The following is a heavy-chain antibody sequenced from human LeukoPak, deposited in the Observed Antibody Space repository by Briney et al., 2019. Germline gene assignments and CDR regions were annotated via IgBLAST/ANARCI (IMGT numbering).Heavy chain of an antibody. CDR2: IYYSGST. J-gene: IGHJ5*02. CDR3: ACGSNNWYNWFDP. Sequence: PSETLSLTCTVSGGSISSSSYYWGWIRQPPGKGLEWIGSIYYSGSTYYNPSLESRVTISVDTSKNQFSLKLSSVTAADTAVYYCACGSNNWYNWFDPWGQGTLVTVSS. V-gene: IGHV4-39*01. D-gene: IGHD1-1*01. CDR1: GGSISSSSYY.